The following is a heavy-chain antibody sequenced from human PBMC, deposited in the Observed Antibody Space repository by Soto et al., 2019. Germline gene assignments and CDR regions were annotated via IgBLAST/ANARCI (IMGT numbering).Heavy chain of an antibody. Sequence: EVQVVESGGGLVQPGGSLKLSCAASGITLSGSAMHWVRQASGKGLERIGRIKSKANNDAPIYGASLKGRFTISRDDSKNAAYLQRDSLKIEDTAVYSCTTLDDNRDYVGLQHWGQGTLVTVGS. CDR3: TTLDDNRDYVGLQH. D-gene: IGHD4-17*01. J-gene: IGHJ1*01. CDR1: GITLSGSA. CDR2: IKSKANNDAP. V-gene: IGHV3-73*01.